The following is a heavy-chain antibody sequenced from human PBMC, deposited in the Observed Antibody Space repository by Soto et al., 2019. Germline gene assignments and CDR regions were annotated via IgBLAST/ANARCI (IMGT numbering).Heavy chain of an antibody. J-gene: IGHJ6*02. Sequence: GASVKVSCKASGYTFSDYFIQWLRQAPGQGLEWMGKINPSGGSTSYAQKFQGRVTMTRDTSTNTVYMELSSLRSEDTAVYYCARDLNYYGYYYGMDVWGQGTTVTVSS. CDR2: INPSGGST. D-gene: IGHD1-26*01. V-gene: IGHV1-46*01. CDR1: GYTFSDYF. CDR3: ARDLNYYGYYYGMDV.